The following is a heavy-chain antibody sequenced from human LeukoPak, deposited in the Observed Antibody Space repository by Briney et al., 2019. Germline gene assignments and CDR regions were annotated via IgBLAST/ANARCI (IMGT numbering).Heavy chain of an antibody. D-gene: IGHD3-10*01. Sequence: GGSLRLSCAASGFTFSDYYMSWIRQAPGKGLEWVSYISSSGSTIYYADSVKGRFTISRDNAKNSLYLQMDSLRAEDTAVYYCARDGYYGSGSYSYYYGMDVWGKGTTVTVSS. CDR2: ISSSGSTI. V-gene: IGHV3-11*04. CDR3: ARDGYYGSGSYSYYYGMDV. CDR1: GFTFSDYY. J-gene: IGHJ6*04.